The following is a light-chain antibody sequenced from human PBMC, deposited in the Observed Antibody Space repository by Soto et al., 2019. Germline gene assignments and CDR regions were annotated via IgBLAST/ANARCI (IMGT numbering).Light chain of an antibody. CDR1: SSDVGSSNL. CDR3: FSFARSDTSYV. J-gene: IGLJ1*01. V-gene: IGLV2-23*01. CDR2: EGT. Sequence: QSALTQPASVSGSPGQSITISCTGTSSDVGSSNLVSWYQQHPGKAPKLIIYEGTRRPSGVSGRFSGSMSGNTASLTISGLQSEDEADYYCFSFARSDTSYVFGTGTKLTVL.